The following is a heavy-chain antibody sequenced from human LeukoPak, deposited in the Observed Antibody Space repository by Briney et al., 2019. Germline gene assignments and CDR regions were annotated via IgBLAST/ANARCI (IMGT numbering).Heavy chain of an antibody. CDR2: INHSGST. V-gene: IGHV4-34*01. CDR1: GGSFSGYY. Sequence: SETLSLTCAVYGGSFSGYYWRWIRQPTGKGREWIGEINHSGSTNYNPSLKSRVTISVDTSKTQFSLKLSSVTAADTAVYYCARLGIAAPRAYAFDIWGQGTMVTVSS. J-gene: IGHJ3*02. D-gene: IGHD6-13*01. CDR3: ARLGIAAPRAYAFDI.